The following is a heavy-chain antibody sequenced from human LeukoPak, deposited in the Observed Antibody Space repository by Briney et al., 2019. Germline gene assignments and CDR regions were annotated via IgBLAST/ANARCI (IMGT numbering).Heavy chain of an antibody. D-gene: IGHD3-22*01. Sequence: SETLSLTCSVSYGSISGYYWSWIRQSPGKELVWIGYIYYSGSTNYNPSLKSRVTISADMSKNQVSLKLSSVTAADTALYYCARHFTYYYDSSGYPRDSFDIWGHGTTVTVSS. J-gene: IGHJ3*02. CDR1: YGSISGYY. CDR3: ARHFTYYYDSSGYPRDSFDI. V-gene: IGHV4-59*08. CDR2: IYYSGST.